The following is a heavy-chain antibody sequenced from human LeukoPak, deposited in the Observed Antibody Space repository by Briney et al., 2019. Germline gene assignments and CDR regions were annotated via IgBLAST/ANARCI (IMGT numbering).Heavy chain of an antibody. CDR2: ISGSGGST. D-gene: IGHD2-2*02. J-gene: IGHJ4*02. Sequence: PWGSLRLSCAASGFTFSSYAMSWVRQAPGKGLEWVSAISGSGGSTNYADSVKGRFTISRDNSKNTLYLQMNSLRAEDTAVYYCAKGDIMDIVVVPAAIRVYYFDYWGQGTLVTVSS. CDR1: GFTFSSYA. CDR3: AKGDIMDIVVVPAAIRVYYFDY. V-gene: IGHV3-23*01.